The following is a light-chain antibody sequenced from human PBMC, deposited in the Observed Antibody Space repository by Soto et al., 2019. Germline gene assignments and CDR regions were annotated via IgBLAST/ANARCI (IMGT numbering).Light chain of an antibody. CDR3: CSYTSSSTTTYL. Sequence: QSALTQSASVSGSPGQSITISCTGTSNDIGRYNYVSWYQQHPGKAPKLIIYDVSNRPSGVSNRVSGSKSGNTASLTVSGLQADDEADYFCCSYTSSSTTTYLLGTGTKLTVL. CDR1: SNDIGRYNY. CDR2: DVS. J-gene: IGLJ1*01. V-gene: IGLV2-14*01.